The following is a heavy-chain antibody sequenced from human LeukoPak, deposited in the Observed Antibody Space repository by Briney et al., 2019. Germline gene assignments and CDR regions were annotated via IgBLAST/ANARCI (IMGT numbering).Heavy chain of an antibody. J-gene: IGHJ4*02. Sequence: KPSETLSLTCTVSGGSISNYYWSWVRQPPGKGLEWIGYIYYSGSTKYNPSLKSRVTISIDTSKNQFSLKLSSVTAADTAVYYCARHDRDYFDSSGSLDYWGQGTLVAVSS. D-gene: IGHD3-22*01. V-gene: IGHV4-59*01. CDR3: ARHDRDYFDSSGSLDY. CDR2: IYYSGST. CDR1: GGSISNYY.